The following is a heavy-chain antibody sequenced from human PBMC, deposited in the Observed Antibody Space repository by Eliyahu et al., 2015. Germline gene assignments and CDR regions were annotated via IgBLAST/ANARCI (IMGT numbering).Heavy chain of an antibody. CDR3: AKKGSGSFSEYYFDN. V-gene: IGHV3-23*01. CDR1: GFTFXTNA. J-gene: IGHJ4*02. CDR2: ITGSGDRT. D-gene: IGHD3-10*01. Sequence: VHLLESGGGLVQPGGSLRLSCAASGFTFXTNAXSWVRXAXGKGLEWVSAITGSGDRTYYADSVRGQFTISRDNSKNILYLELTRLRAEDTAVYYCAKKGSGSFSEYYFDNWGQGTLVTVSS.